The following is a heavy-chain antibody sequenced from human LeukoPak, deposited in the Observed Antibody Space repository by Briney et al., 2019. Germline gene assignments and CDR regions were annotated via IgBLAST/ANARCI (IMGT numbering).Heavy chain of an antibody. J-gene: IGHJ6*02. CDR2: ISPSGTYT. CDR1: RFTFSSYE. V-gene: IGHV3-48*03. CDR3: ARGHYGMDV. Sequence: GGSLRLSCAASRFTFSSYEMNWVRQAPGKGLEWVSYISPSGTYTNYADSVKGRFTISRDNAKNSLFLQMNSLRAEDTGLYYCARGHYGMDVWGQGTTVTVSS.